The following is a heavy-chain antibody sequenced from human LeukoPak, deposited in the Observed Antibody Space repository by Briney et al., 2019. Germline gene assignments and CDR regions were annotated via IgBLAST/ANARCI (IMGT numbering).Heavy chain of an antibody. CDR2: IYYRGNT. J-gene: IGHJ2*01. V-gene: IGHV4-31*03. D-gene: IGHD6-13*01. CDR3: ASRQQPDQYWYFDL. CDR1: GGSISSGAYY. Sequence: PSETLSLTCTVSGGSISSGAYYWSWIRRHPGKGLEWIGYIYYRGNTYYSPSLRSRVTISMDTSKNHFSLNLTSVTAADTAMFFCASRQQPDQYWYFDLWGRGALVTVSS.